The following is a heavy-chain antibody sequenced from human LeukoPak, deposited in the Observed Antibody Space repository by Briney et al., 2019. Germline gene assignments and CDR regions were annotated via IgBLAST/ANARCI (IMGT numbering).Heavy chain of an antibody. CDR2: ISWNSGSI. D-gene: IGHD2-8*01. J-gene: IGHJ6*03. CDR3: AKDLMARLHYYMDV. Sequence: GGTLRLSCAASGFTFSSYAMHWVRQAPGKGLEWVSGISWNSGSIGYADSVKGRFTISRDNAKNSLYLQMNSLRAEDTALYYCAKDLMARLHYYMDVWGKGTTVTISS. CDR1: GFTFSSYA. V-gene: IGHV3-9*01.